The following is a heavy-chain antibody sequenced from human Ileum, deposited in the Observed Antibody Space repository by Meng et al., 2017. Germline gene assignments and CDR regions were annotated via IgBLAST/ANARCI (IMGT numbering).Heavy chain of an antibody. CDR3: AGDCCSNYRWDH. CDR1: GLTFSDHW. J-gene: IGHJ4*02. V-gene: IGHV3-7*01. Sequence: GESLKISCEVSGLTFSDHWMTWVRQAPGKGLEWVATIKQDGSETYHVDSVKGRFTISRDNTKNSLYPQMDSLRVEDTAVYYCAGDCCSNYRWDHWGQGTMVTVSS. D-gene: IGHD2-2*01. CDR2: IKQDGSET.